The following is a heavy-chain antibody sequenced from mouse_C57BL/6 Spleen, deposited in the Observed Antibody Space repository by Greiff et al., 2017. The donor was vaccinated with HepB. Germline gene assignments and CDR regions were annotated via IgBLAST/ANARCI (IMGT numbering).Heavy chain of an antibody. CDR1: GYSITSGYY. Sequence: DVQLQESGPGLVKPSQSLSLTCSVTGYSITSGYYWNWIRQFPGNKLEWMGYISYDGSNNYNPSLKNRISITRDTSKNQFFLKLNSVTTEDTATYYCAREGVHYYGSLDYWGQGTTLTVSS. CDR2: ISYDGSN. V-gene: IGHV3-6*01. D-gene: IGHD1-1*01. CDR3: AREGVHYYGSLDY. J-gene: IGHJ2*01.